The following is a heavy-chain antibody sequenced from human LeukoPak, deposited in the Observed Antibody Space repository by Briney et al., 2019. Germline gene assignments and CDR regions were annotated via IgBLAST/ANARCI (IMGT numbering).Heavy chain of an antibody. D-gene: IGHD3-10*01. J-gene: IGHJ4*02. V-gene: IGHV5-51*01. CDR1: GYYFTSYW. CDR2: IYAGDSDT. Sequence: PGESLKISCKASGYYFTSYWMAWVRQMPGKGLEWMGIIYAGDSDTRYSPSFQGQVTMSVDKSLSTAFLQWRSLKASDSAMYYCARRGSGSNGDYDYWGQGTLVTVSS. CDR3: ARRGSGSNGDYDY.